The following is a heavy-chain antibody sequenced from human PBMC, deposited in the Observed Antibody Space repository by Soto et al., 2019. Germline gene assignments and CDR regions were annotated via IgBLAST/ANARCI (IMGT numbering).Heavy chain of an antibody. V-gene: IGHV3-48*03. CDR2: ISTLGTTI. CDR3: ARVAIMGVVNCPLFFFDL. J-gene: IGHJ4*02. Sequence: GGSLSLSCSASGFNFNIYGMTWVRQAPGKGLEWISDISTLGTTIHYADSVRDRLTISRDNPSNTVYLHLTSLRDEDTAVYYCARVAIMGVVNCPLFFFDLWGQGTLVTVSS. CDR1: GFNFNIYG. D-gene: IGHD1-1*01.